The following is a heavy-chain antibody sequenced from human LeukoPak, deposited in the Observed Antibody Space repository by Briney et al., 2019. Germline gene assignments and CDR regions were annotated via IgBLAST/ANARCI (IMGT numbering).Heavy chain of an antibody. Sequence: TGGSLRLSCAASGFTFSSYAMHWVRQAPGKGLEWVAVISYDGSNKYYADSVKGRFTISRDNSKNTLFLQMNSLRAEDTAVYYCAKDRGYSHGFEYWGQGTLVTVSS. D-gene: IGHD5-12*01. CDR2: ISYDGSNK. J-gene: IGHJ4*02. V-gene: IGHV3-30-3*01. CDR3: AKDRGYSHGFEY. CDR1: GFTFSSYA.